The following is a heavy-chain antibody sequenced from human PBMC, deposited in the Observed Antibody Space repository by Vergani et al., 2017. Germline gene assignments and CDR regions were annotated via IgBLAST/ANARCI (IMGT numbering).Heavy chain of an antibody. V-gene: IGHV3-20*04. CDR3: ARDKAPVGATLGRAFDI. J-gene: IGHJ3*02. D-gene: IGHD1-26*01. Sequence: EVQLVESGGGVVRPGGSLRLSCAASGFTFDDYGMSWVRQAPGKGLEWVSGINWNGGSTGYADSVKGRFTISRDNAKNSLYLQMNSLRAEDTAVYYCARDKAPVGATLGRAFDIWGQGTMVTVSS. CDR1: GFTFDDYG. CDR2: INWNGGST.